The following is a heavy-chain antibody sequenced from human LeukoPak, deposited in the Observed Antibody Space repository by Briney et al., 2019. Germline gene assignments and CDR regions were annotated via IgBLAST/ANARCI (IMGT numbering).Heavy chain of an antibody. CDR3: ASGRDSSGYYYVLGY. D-gene: IGHD3-22*01. V-gene: IGHV1-2*06. J-gene: IGHJ4*02. CDR2: INPNSGGT. CDR1: GYTFTGYY. Sequence: ASVKVSCKASGYTFTGYYMHWVRQAPGQGLEWMGRINPNSGGTNYAQKFQGRVTMTRDTSTSTVYMELSSLRSEDTAVYYCASGRDSSGYYYVLGYWGQGTLVTVSS.